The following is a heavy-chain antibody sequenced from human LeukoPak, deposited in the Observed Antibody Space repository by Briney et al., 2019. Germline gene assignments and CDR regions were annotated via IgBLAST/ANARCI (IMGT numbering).Heavy chain of an antibody. J-gene: IGHJ3*02. V-gene: IGHV3-64D*09. D-gene: IGHD3-22*01. Sequence: QPGGPLRLFCSASGLIFSRYVMYWVRQAPGKGREFVSTISSNGGSTYYADSVKGRFTISRDNSKSTLYHQMSSLRAEDTAVYYCVKDYYDSSGYYGDAFDIWGQGTMVTVSS. CDR3: VKDYYDSSGYYGDAFDI. CDR1: GLIFSRYV. CDR2: ISSNGGST.